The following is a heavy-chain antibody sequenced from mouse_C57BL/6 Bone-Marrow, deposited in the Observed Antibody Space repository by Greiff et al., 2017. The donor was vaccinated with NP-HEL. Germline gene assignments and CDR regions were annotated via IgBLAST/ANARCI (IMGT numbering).Heavy chain of an antibody. CDR2: IYPGDGDT. CDR3: ARRRGRGPHFDY. D-gene: IGHD3-3*01. V-gene: IGHV1-82*01. CDR1: GYAFSSSW. J-gene: IGHJ2*01. Sequence: QVQLQQSGPELVKPGASVKISCKASGYAFSSSWMNWVKQRPGKGLEWIGRIYPGDGDTNYNGKFKGKATLTADKSSSTAYMQLSSLTSEDSAVYCCARRRGRGPHFDYWGQGTTLTVSS.